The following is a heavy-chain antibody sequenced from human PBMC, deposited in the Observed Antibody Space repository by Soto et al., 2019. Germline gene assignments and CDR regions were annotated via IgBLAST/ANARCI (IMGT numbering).Heavy chain of an antibody. Sequence: GGSLRLSCAASGFTFISYAMHWVHQAPGKELEWVAVISYDGSDKYYADSVKGRFTISRDNSKNTLYLQMNSLRAEDTTVYYCARDLPHRGYSYGYFDYWGQGTLVTVSS. CDR1: GFTFISYA. D-gene: IGHD5-18*01. V-gene: IGHV3-30-3*01. CDR2: ISYDGSDK. J-gene: IGHJ4*02. CDR3: ARDLPHRGYSYGYFDY.